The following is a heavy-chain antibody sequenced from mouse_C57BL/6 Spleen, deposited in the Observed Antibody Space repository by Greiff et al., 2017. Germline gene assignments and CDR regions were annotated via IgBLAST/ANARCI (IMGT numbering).Heavy chain of an antibody. CDR3: VRRGDYFDY. CDR2: IRSKSNNYAT. Sequence: GGGLVQPKGSLKLSCAASGFSFNTYAMNWVRQAPGKGLEWVARIRSKSNNYATYYADSVKDRCTISRDDSESMLYLQMNNLKTEDTAMYYCVRRGDYFDYWGQGTTLTVSS. CDR1: GFSFNTYA. J-gene: IGHJ2*01. V-gene: IGHV10-1*01.